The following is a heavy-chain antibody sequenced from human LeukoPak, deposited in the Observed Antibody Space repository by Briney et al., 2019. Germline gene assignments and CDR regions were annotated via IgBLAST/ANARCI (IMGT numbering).Heavy chain of an antibody. CDR1: GFTFSSYS. J-gene: IGHJ4*02. D-gene: IGHD2-15*01. Sequence: KSGGSLRLSCAASGFTFSSYSMNWVRQAPGKGLEWVSSISSSSSYIYYADSVKGRFTISRDNAKNSLYLQMNSLRAEDTAVYYCARAVGYSYYFDYWGQGTLVTVSS. CDR3: ARAVGYSYYFDY. V-gene: IGHV3-21*01. CDR2: ISSSSSYI.